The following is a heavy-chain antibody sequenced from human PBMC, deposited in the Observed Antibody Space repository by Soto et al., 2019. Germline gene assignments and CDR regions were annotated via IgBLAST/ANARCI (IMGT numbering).Heavy chain of an antibody. J-gene: IGHJ6*02. CDR3: ARDKRAARPGGGMDV. V-gene: IGHV3-33*01. D-gene: IGHD6-6*01. CDR1: GSTFSSYG. Sequence: PGGSLRLSCAASGSTFSSYGMHWVRQAPGKGLEWVAVIWYDGSNKYYADSVKGRFTISRDNSKNTLYLQMNSLRAEDTAVYYCARDKRAARPGGGMDVWGQGTTVTVSS. CDR2: IWYDGSNK.